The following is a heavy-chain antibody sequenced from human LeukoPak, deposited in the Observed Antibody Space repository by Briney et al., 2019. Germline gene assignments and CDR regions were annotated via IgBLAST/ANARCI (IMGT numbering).Heavy chain of an antibody. Sequence: QTGGSLRLSCVASGFTFSTYAMSWVRQAPGQGLEWVSVICGSGVTTYYADSVKGRFSISRANSKNTLWLQMSSLRAEDTAVYYCARVDYDGYYFDYWGQGTLVTVSS. V-gene: IGHV3-23*01. CDR1: GFTFSTYA. CDR2: ICGSGVTT. D-gene: IGHD3-22*01. CDR3: ARVDYDGYYFDY. J-gene: IGHJ4*02.